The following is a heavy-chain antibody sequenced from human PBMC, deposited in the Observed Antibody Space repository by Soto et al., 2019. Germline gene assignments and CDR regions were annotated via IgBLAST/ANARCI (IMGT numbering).Heavy chain of an antibody. CDR3: ARELPWGEQSSWYKVLYYYYGMDV. D-gene: IGHD6-13*01. V-gene: IGHV1-18*01. J-gene: IGHJ6*02. Sequence: GASVKVSCKASGYTFTSYGISWVRQAPGQGLEWMGWISAYNGNTNYAQKLQGRVTMTTDTSTSTAYMELRSLRSDDTAVYYCARELPWGEQSSWYKVLYYYYGMDVWGQGTTVTVSS. CDR2: ISAYNGNT. CDR1: GYTFTSYG.